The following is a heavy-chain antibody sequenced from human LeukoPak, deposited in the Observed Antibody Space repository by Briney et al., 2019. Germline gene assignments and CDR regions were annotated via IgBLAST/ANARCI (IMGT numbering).Heavy chain of an antibody. CDR3: ASANYYDSSDLRY. CDR1: GGSFSGYY. V-gene: IGHV4-34*01. CDR2: INHSGST. J-gene: IGHJ4*02. Sequence: SETLSLTCAVYGGSFSGYYWSWIRQPPGKGLEWIGEINHSGSTNYNPSLKSRVTISVDTSKNQFSLKLSSVTAADTAVYYCASANYYDSSDLRYWGQGTLVTVSS. D-gene: IGHD3-22*01.